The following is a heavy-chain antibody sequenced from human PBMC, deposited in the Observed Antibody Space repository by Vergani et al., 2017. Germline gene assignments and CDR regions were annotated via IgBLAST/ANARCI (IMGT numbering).Heavy chain of an antibody. CDR1: GFTFTAHG. CDR3: VKEKIDLGSYFFDS. J-gene: IGHJ4*01. Sequence: EVQLLESGGGSAQPGESLRLSCVASGFTFTAHGLNWVRQAPGKGLEWVSGISGQNFRTHYADSVKGRFTISRDDSKNTMYLQINSLRAEDTAIYYCVKEKIDLGSYFFDSWGHGILVTVSS. CDR2: ISGQNFRT. D-gene: IGHD2/OR15-2a*01. V-gene: IGHV3-23*01.